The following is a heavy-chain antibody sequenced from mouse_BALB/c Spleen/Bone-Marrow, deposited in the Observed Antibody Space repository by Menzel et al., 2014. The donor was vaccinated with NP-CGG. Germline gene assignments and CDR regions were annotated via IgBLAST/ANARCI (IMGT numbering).Heavy chain of an antibody. J-gene: IGHJ3*01. D-gene: IGHD3-2*01. V-gene: IGHV1-9*01. CDR1: GYTFSSYW. Sequence: QVQLQQSGAELMTPGASVLISCLATGYTFSSYWIEWVRQRPGHGLELIGEILPGSGSTYSNETFKGKATFTADTSSNTAYMQRSSLTSEDSAVYFCARDSADYVAWFAYGGQGTRVTVSA. CDR3: ARDSADYVAWFAY. CDR2: ILPGSGST.